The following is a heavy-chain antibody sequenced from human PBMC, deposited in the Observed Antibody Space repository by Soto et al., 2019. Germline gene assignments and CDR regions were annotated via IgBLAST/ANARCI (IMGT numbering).Heavy chain of an antibody. J-gene: IGHJ5*02. Sequence: KASETLSLTCTVSCDSISSYYWSWIRQPAGRGLEWIGRIYTTGSTNYNPSLKSRVTMSVDTSKSQFSLKLNSVTAADTAVYYCVRQYCTTTSCYLNWFDPWGQGTLVTVSS. V-gene: IGHV4-4*07. CDR1: CDSISSYY. D-gene: IGHD2-2*01. CDR3: VRQYCTTTSCYLNWFDP. CDR2: IYTTGST.